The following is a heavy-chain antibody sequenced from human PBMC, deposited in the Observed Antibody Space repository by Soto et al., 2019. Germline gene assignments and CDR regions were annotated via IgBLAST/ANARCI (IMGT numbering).Heavy chain of an antibody. CDR2: ISGSGGST. CDR1: GFTFSSYA. D-gene: IGHD3-10*01. Sequence: GGSLRLSCAASGFTFSSYAMSWVRQAPGKGLEWVSAISGSGGSTYYADSVTGRFTISRDNSKNTLYLQMNSLRAEDTAVYYCAKMSGSGSYYYLDYWGQGSLVTVSS. V-gene: IGHV3-23*01. J-gene: IGHJ4*02. CDR3: AKMSGSGSYYYLDY.